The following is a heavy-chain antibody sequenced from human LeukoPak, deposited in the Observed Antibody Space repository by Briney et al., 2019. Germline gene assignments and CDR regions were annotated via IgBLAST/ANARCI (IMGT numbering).Heavy chain of an antibody. D-gene: IGHD2-21*02. V-gene: IGHV3-23*01. CDR1: GFTFSTYA. CDR2: ISGSNTST. Sequence: GGSLRLSCAASGFTFSTYAMSWVRQAPGKGLEGVSTISGSNTSTYYADSVKGRFTISRDNSKNTLYLQMNSLRAEDTAVYYCARDTCGGDCYSEEYFQHWGQGTLVTVSS. J-gene: IGHJ1*01. CDR3: ARDTCGGDCYSEEYFQH.